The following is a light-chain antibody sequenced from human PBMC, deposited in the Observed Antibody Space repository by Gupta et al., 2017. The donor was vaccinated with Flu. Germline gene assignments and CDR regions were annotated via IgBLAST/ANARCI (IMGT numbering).Light chain of an antibody. Sequence: DIVMTQSPDSLAVSLGERATINCKSSQSVLYNSNNKNYLAWYQQKPGQPPKLLIYWASTRESGVPDRFRGSGSGTDFTLTISSLQAEDVAVYYCQQYFTTPCTFGQGTELEIK. V-gene: IGKV4-1*01. CDR1: QSVLYNSNNKNY. J-gene: IGKJ2*02. CDR2: WAS. CDR3: QQYFTTPCT.